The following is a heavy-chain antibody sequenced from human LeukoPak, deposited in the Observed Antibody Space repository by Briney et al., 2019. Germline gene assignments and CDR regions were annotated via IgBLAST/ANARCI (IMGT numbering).Heavy chain of an antibody. D-gene: IGHD1-26*01. CDR2: IYYRGNT. CDR3: TRDREHGTQDA. CDR1: GGSFTGYY. J-gene: IGHJ5*02. V-gene: IGHV4-39*07. Sequence: SETMSLTSPVYGGSFTGYYWGWISQPPGKGLEWIGSIYYRGNTFYNPSLRIRVSISIDTSKGRFSLNLNSVTAADTDVYFCTRDREHGTQDAWGQGTLVTVS.